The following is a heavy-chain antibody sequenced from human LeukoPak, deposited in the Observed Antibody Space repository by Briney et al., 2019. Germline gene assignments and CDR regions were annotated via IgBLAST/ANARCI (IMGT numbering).Heavy chain of an antibody. CDR2: IYYSGST. Sequence: PSETLSLTFTVSGGSISSYYWSWIRQPPGKGLEWIGYIYYSGSTNYNPSLKSRVTISVDTSKNQFSLKLSSVTAADTAVYYCARLPPSGVRGAPWGQGTLVTVSS. V-gene: IGHV4-59*01. CDR3: ARLPPSGVRGAP. D-gene: IGHD3-10*01. CDR1: GGSISSYY. J-gene: IGHJ5*02.